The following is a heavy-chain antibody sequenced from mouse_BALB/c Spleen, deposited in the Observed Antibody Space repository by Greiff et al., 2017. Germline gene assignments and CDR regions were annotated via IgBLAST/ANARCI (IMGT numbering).Heavy chain of an antibody. D-gene: IGHD1-2*01. CDR2: IDPANGNT. V-gene: IGHV14-3*02. CDR3: ARRLRLKGGYYFDY. CDR1: GFNIKDTY. J-gene: IGHJ3*01. Sequence: EVQLQQSGAELVKPGASVKLSCTASGFNIKDTYMHWVKQRPEQGLEWIGRIDPANGNTKYDPKFQGKATITADTSSNTAYLQLSSLTSEDTAVYYCARRLRLKGGYYFDYWGQGTLVTVSA.